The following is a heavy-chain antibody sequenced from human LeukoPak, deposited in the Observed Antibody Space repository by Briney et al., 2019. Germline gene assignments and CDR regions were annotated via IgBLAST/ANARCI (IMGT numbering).Heavy chain of an antibody. CDR2: IRYDGSNK. J-gene: IGHJ4*02. CDR3: AKDPPYYDILTGRWGGWDY. V-gene: IGHV3-30*02. D-gene: IGHD3-9*01. CDR1: GFTFSSYG. Sequence: PGGSLRLSCAASGFTFSSYGMHWVRQAPGKGLEWVAFIRYDGSNKYYADSVKGRFTISRDNSKNTLYLQMNSLRAEDTAVYYCAKDPPYYDILTGRWGGWDYWGQGTLVTVSS.